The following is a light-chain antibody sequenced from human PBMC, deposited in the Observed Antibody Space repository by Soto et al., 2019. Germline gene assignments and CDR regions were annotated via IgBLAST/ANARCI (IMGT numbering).Light chain of an antibody. CDR2: GVS. V-gene: IGKV3D-15*01. J-gene: IGKJ5*01. CDR3: QHYHGWPIT. Sequence: EIVLTQSRATLSLAPGEIATLFCRSSQRLSASDIAWYQQKPGQAPKFLIYGVSSRATGIPARFSGSGSGTEFTLTISSLQSEDFAVYYCQHYHGWPITFGQGTRLEIK. CDR1: QRLSASD.